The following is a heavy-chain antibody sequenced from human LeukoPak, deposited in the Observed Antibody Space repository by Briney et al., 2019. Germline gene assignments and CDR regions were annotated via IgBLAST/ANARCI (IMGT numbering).Heavy chain of an antibody. D-gene: IGHD6-19*01. CDR2: INHSGST. CDR3: ARAAVGSSGWLFDY. V-gene: IGHV4-34*01. Sequence: PSETLSLTCAVYGGSFSGYYWSWIRQPPGKGLEWIGEINHSGSTNYNPSLKSRVTISVDTSKNQFSLKLSSVTAADTAVYYCARAAVGSSGWLFDYWGQGTLVTVSS. CDR1: GGSFSGYY. J-gene: IGHJ4*02.